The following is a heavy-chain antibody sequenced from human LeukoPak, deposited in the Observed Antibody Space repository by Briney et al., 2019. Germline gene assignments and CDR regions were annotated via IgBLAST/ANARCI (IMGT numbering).Heavy chain of an antibody. CDR3: AKEGSSWSTFDY. J-gene: IGHJ4*02. V-gene: IGHV3-74*01. D-gene: IGHD6-13*01. Sequence: GGSLRLSCGASGFTFGTYWMHWVRQAPGKGLVWVSGINSDGGTTTYADSVKGRFTISGDNAKNTLYLQMNSLRAEDMALYYCAKEGSSWSTFDYWGQGTLVTVSS. CDR1: GFTFGTYW. CDR2: INSDGGTT.